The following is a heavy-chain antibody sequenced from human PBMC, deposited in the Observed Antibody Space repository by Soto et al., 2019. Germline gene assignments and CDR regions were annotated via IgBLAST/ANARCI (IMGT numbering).Heavy chain of an antibody. CDR2: IYYSGST. CDR3: ARGGGYDSDY. V-gene: IGHV4-59*01. Sequence: SETLSFTCTVSGGSISSYYWSWIRQPPGKGLEWIGYIYYSGSTNYNPSLKSRVTISVDTSKNQFSLKLSSVTAADTAVYYCARGGGYDSDYWGQGTLVTVSS. J-gene: IGHJ4*02. CDR1: GGSISSYY. D-gene: IGHD5-12*01.